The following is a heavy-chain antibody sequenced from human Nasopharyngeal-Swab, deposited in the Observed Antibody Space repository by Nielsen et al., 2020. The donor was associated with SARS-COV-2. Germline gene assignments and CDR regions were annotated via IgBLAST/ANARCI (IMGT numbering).Heavy chain of an antibody. V-gene: IGHV3-9*01. CDR1: GFTFDDYA. Sequence: GGSLRLSCAASGFTFDDYAMHWVRQAPGKGLEWVSGISWNSVSIGYADSVKGRFTISRDNAKNSLYLQMNSLRAEDTALYYCAKAPKTSDWYGWYGLDYWGQGTLVTVSS. D-gene: IGHD6-19*01. CDR3: AKAPKTSDWYGWYGLDY. J-gene: IGHJ4*02. CDR2: ISWNSVSI.